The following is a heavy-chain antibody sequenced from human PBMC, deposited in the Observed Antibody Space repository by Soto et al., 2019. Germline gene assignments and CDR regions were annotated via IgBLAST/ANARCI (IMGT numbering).Heavy chain of an antibody. CDR3: ARHGCGQCLLGP. D-gene: IGHD6-19*01. J-gene: IGHJ5*02. Sequence: QVQLQESGPGLVKPSETLSLTCTVSGGSISGYYWNWIRQPPGKGLEWIGYIFYTGSTSYNPSLTSRVTMLVDLSKNQFSLKLTSVPAAHTAVYYCARHGCGQCLLGPWGQGTLVTVSS. CDR1: GGSISGYY. V-gene: IGHV4-59*08. CDR2: IFYTGST.